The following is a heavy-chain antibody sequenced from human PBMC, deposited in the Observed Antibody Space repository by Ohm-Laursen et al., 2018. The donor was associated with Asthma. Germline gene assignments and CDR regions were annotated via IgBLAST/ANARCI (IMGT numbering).Heavy chain of an antibody. CDR2: INSDGSST. V-gene: IGHV3-74*01. CDR1: GFTFSSYW. D-gene: IGHD3-3*01. CDR3: ARGMLISGVVITPYDN. J-gene: IGHJ4*02. Sequence: SLRLSCTASGFTFSSYWMHWVRQAPGKGLVWVSRINSDGSSTSYADSVKGRFTVSRDNAKNSLDLQMDRLRAEDTAVYYCARGMLISGVVITPYDNWGQGILVNVSS.